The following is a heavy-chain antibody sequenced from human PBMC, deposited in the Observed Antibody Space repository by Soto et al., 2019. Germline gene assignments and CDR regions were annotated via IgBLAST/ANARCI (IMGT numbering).Heavy chain of an antibody. V-gene: IGHV4-4*02. CDR2: IWHTGRP. CDR3: VRDSRTGCSSINCYMH. CDR1: GDSLTNNHW. Sequence: QMQLRESGPGLVQPSGTLSLTCDVSGDSLTNNHWWSWVRQAPGKGLEWIGEIWHTGRPNYNPSLKSRVAISIDKSKYHLSLKLSSVTAADTAVYYCVRDSRTGCSSINCYMHWGQGTLVTVSS. D-gene: IGHD2-15*01. J-gene: IGHJ4*02.